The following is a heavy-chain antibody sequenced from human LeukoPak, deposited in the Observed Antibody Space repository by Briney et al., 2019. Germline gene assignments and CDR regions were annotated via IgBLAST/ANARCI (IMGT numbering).Heavy chain of an antibody. CDR1: AFTFSTYN. CDR3: ARDNGYSTSLTYLDY. Sequence: GGSLRLSCAASAFTFSTYNMNWVRQAPGKGLEWVSYISSSGSSIYYADSVKGRFTISRDNAKNSLYLQMNSLRAEDTAVYYCARDNGYSTSLTYLDYWGQGTLVTVSS. J-gene: IGHJ4*02. D-gene: IGHD2-21*01. V-gene: IGHV3-48*01. CDR2: ISSSGSSI.